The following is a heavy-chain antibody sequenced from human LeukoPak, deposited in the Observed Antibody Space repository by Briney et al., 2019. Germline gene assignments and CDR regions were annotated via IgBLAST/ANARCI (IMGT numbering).Heavy chain of an antibody. CDR3: AREHSGYDFPGRDYYYMDV. CDR2: INHSGST. Sequence: SETLSLTCAVYGGSFGGYYWSWIRQPPGKGLEWIGEINHSGSTNYNPSLKSRVTISVDTSKNQFSLKLSSVTAADTAVYYCAREHSGYDFPGRDYYYMDVWGKGTTVTVSS. J-gene: IGHJ6*03. CDR1: GGSFGGYY. D-gene: IGHD5-12*01. V-gene: IGHV4-34*01.